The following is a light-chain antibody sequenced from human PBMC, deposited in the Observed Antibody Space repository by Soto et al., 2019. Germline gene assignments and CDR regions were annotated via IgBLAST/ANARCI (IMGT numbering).Light chain of an antibody. CDR2: SNN. Sequence: QSVLTKPPSANGAPGQRVTISCSGSSSNIGSNTVNWYQQLPGTAPKLLIYSNNQRPSGVPDRFSGSKSGTSASLAISGLQSEDEADYYCAAWDDSLNGRVFGTGTKVTVL. J-gene: IGLJ1*01. V-gene: IGLV1-44*01. CDR3: AAWDDSLNGRV. CDR1: SSNIGSNT.